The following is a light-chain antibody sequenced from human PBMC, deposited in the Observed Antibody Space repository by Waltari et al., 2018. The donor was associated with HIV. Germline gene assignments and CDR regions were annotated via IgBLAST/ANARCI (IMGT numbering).Light chain of an antibody. J-gene: IGKJ2*02. CDR2: WAS. Sequence: DIVMTQSPDSLAVSLGQRATINCKSSQSISHNSHNRNYLNWYQQKVGQPPKLLIYWASTRESGVSDRFSGSGAETDFTLTISSLQAEDVAVYYCQQYFTFPRTFGQGTRLEIK. V-gene: IGKV4-1*01. CDR3: QQYFTFPRT. CDR1: QSISHNSHNRNY.